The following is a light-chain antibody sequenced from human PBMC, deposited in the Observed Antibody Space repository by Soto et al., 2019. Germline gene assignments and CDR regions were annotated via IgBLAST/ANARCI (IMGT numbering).Light chain of an antibody. V-gene: IGLV2-14*02. CDR3: SSYTSSSTLVV. Sequence: QSALTQPASVSGSPGQSITISCTGTSSDVGSHNFVSWYQQRPGKAPKLMIFEVTKRPSGVSNRFSGSKSGNTASLTISGLQAEDEADYYCSSYTSSSTLVVFGGGTKVTVL. CDR2: EVT. J-gene: IGLJ2*01. CDR1: SSDVGSHNF.